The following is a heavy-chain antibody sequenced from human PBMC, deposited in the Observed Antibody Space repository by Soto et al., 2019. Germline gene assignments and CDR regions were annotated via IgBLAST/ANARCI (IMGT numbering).Heavy chain of an antibody. CDR2: INSDASST. CDR1: GFTLSTHW. D-gene: IGHD6-13*01. Sequence: EVQLVECGGGLVHPGGSLRLTCTASGFTLSTHWMHWVRQAPGKGLVWVSRINSDASSTDYADSVRGRFTISRDRAKNTLYLQMISLRAEDTAVYYCASGLVEHSSSWYDYWGQGTLVNVSS. CDR3: ASGLVEHSSSWYDY. V-gene: IGHV3-74*01. J-gene: IGHJ4*02.